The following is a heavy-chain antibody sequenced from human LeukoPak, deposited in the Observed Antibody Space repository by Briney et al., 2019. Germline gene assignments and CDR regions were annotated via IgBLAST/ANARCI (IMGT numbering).Heavy chain of an antibody. D-gene: IGHD3-9*01. J-gene: IGHJ4*02. V-gene: IGHV3-23*01. CDR2: ISGSGGST. CDR1: GFTFGSYA. Sequence: PGGSLRLSCAASGFTFGSYAMSWVRQAPGKGLEWVSAISGSGGSTYYADSVKGRFTISRDNSKNTLYLQMNSLRAEDTAVYYCAKNFDWRDARDYWGQGTLVTVSS. CDR3: AKNFDWRDARDY.